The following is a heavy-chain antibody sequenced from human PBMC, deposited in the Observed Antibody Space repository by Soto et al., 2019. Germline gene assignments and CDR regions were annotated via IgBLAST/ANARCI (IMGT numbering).Heavy chain of an antibody. CDR2: IYYSGST. D-gene: IGHD2-8*01. CDR1: GGSISSGDYY. J-gene: IGHJ6*04. V-gene: IGHV4-30-4*01. Sequence: TSETLSLTCTVSGGSISSGDYYWSWIRQPPGKGLEWIGYIYYSGSTYYNPSLKSRVTISVDTSKNQFSLKLSSVTAADTAVYYCAGDALMWPSYYGLDVWGKGTTVTVSS. CDR3: AGDALMWPSYYGLDV.